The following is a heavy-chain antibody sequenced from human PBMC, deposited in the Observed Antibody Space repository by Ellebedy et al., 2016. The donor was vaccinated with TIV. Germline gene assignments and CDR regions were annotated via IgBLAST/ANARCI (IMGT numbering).Heavy chain of an antibody. CDR3: AKDHGTYYDFWSGYPQYYFDY. CDR2: ISGSGGST. V-gene: IGHV3-23*01. D-gene: IGHD3-3*01. CDR1: GFTFSSYA. J-gene: IGHJ4*02. Sequence: GESLKISXAASGFTFSSYAMSWVRQAPGKGLEWVSAISGSGGSTYYADSVKGRFTISRDNSKNTLYLQMNSLRAEDTAVYYCAKDHGTYYDFWSGYPQYYFDYWGQGTLVTVSS.